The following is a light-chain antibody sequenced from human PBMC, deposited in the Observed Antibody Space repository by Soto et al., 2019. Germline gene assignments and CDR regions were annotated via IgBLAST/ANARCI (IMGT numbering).Light chain of an antibody. Sequence: EKVMMQSPATLSVSPGERATLSCRASQSVRSNLAWYQQKPGQPPRLLIYDASSRATGIPDRLSGSGSGTDFTLTISSLEPEDFAVYYCQQRSKWPLTFGGGTKVDIK. J-gene: IGKJ4*01. CDR3: QQRSKWPLT. CDR1: QSVRSN. CDR2: DAS. V-gene: IGKV3-11*01.